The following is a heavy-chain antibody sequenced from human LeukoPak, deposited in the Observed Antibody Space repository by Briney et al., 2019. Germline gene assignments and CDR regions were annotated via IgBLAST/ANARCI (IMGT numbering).Heavy chain of an antibody. CDR1: GGSISSGSYY. V-gene: IGHV4-39*01. D-gene: IGHD3-9*01. Sequence: SETLSLTCTVSGGSISSGSYYWGWIRQPPGKGLEWIGSIYYSGSTYYNPPLKSRVTISVDTSNNQFSLKLSSVTAADMAVYYCARHGAMTGNFQHWGRGTLVTVSS. CDR3: ARHGAMTGNFQH. J-gene: IGHJ1*01. CDR2: IYYSGST.